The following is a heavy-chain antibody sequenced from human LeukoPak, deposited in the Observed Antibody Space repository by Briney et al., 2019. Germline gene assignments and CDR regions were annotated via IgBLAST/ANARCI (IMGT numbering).Heavy chain of an antibody. CDR2: ISYDGSNK. D-gene: IGHD3-22*01. CDR3: ARDSSTYYYDSSGYQFDY. CDR1: GFTFSSYA. Sequence: GGSLRLSCAASGFTFSSYAMHWVRQAPGKGLEWVAVISYDGSNKYYADSVKGRFTISRDNSKNTLYLQMNSLRAEDTAVYYCARDSSTYYYDSSGYQFDYWGQGTLVTVSS. V-gene: IGHV3-30-3*01. J-gene: IGHJ4*02.